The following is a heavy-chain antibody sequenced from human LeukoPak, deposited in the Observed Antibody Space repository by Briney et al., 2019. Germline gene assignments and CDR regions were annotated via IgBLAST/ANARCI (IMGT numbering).Heavy chain of an antibody. CDR2: INPNSGGT. J-gene: IGHJ3*02. D-gene: IGHD5-18*01. CDR1: GYTFTGYY. CDR3: ERGSGYSYGYHDAFDI. V-gene: IGHV1-2*06. Sequence: GASVKVSCKASGYTFTGYYMHWVRQAPGQGLEWMGRINPNSGGTNYAQKFQGRVTMTRYTSISTAYMELSRLRSDDTAVYYCERGSGYSYGYHDAFDIWGQGTMVTVSS.